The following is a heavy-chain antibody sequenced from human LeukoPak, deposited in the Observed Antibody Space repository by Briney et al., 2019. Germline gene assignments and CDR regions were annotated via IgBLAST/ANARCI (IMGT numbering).Heavy chain of an antibody. J-gene: IGHJ5*02. V-gene: IGHV3-21*01. CDR3: ARDGYCTNGVCYGWFDP. Sequence: GGSLRLSCAASGFTFSSYSMNWVRQAPGKGLEWVSSISSSSSYIYYADSVKGRFTISRDSAKNSLYLQMNSLRAEDTAVYYCARDGYCTNGVCYGWFDPWGQGTLVTVSS. D-gene: IGHD2-8*01. CDR2: ISSSSSYI. CDR1: GFTFSSYS.